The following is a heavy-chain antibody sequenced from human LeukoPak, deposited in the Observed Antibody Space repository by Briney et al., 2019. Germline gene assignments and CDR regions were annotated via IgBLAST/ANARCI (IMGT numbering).Heavy chain of an antibody. CDR2: ISSSGSYI. Sequence: GGSLRLSCAASGFTFSSYSMNWVRQAPGKGLEWVSSISSSGSYIYYLDSVRGRFTISRDNAKNSLYLQMNSLRAEDTAVYYCARVLDYGDYSWFDPWGQGTLVTVSS. V-gene: IGHV3-21*01. CDR3: ARVLDYGDYSWFDP. D-gene: IGHD4-17*01. CDR1: GFTFSSYS. J-gene: IGHJ5*02.